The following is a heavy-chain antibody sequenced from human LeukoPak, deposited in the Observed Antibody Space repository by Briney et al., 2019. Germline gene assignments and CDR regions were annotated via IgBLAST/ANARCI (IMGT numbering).Heavy chain of an antibody. D-gene: IGHD1-14*01. CDR2: VSTYNGDT. J-gene: IGHJ1*01. CDR1: GYTFTDFG. CDR3: ARAESMALYFLY. V-gene: IGHV1-18*01. Sequence: EASVKVSCKASGYTFTDFGFIWVRQAPGQGLEWMGWVSTYNGDTDYAKKFQDRVTTTTESSTQTTFMELRNLRSDDTAVYYCARAESMALYFLYWGQGTLVSVSS.